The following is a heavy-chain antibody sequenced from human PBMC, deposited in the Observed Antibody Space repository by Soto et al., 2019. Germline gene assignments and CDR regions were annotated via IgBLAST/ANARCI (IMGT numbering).Heavy chain of an antibody. D-gene: IGHD3-10*01. CDR1: SGSISSSNW. CDR3: ARVRVTMVRGVRWFDP. Sequence: SETLSLTCAVSSGSISSSNWWSWVRQPPGKGLEWIGEIYHSGSTNYNPSLKSRVTISVDKSKNQFSLKLSSVTAADTAVYYCARVRVTMVRGVRWFDPWGQGTLVTVSS. J-gene: IGHJ5*02. V-gene: IGHV4-4*02. CDR2: IYHSGST.